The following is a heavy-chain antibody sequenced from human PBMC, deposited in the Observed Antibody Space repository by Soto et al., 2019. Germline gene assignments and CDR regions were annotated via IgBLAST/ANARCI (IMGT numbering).Heavy chain of an antibody. D-gene: IGHD6-6*01. CDR3: ARKSSSRNYGMDV. CDR2: INPNSGDT. V-gene: IGHV1-2*04. Sequence: ASVKVSCKASGYTFTGYYMHWVRQAPGQGLEWMGWINPNSGDTNYAQKFQGWVTMTRDTSISTAYMELSRLRSDDTAVYYCARKSSSRNYGMDVWGQGTTVTVSS. J-gene: IGHJ6*02. CDR1: GYTFTGYY.